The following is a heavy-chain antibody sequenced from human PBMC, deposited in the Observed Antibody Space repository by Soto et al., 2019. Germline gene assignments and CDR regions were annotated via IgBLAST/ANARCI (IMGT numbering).Heavy chain of an antibody. CDR2: ISYDGSNK. J-gene: IGHJ4*02. CDR1: GFTFSSYG. CDR3: AKFGGVAGSLRGLAALTGFDY. D-gene: IGHD6-19*01. V-gene: IGHV3-30*18. Sequence: QVQLVESGGGVVQPGRSLRLSCAASGFTFSSYGMHWVRQAPGKGLEWVAVISYDGSNKYYADSVKGRFTISRDNSKNTLYLQMNSLRAEDTAVYYCAKFGGVAGSLRGLAALTGFDYWGQGTLVTVSS.